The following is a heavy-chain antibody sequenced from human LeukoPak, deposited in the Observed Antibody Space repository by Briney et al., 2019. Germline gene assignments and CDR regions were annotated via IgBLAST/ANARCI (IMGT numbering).Heavy chain of an antibody. CDR2: INSDGSST. Sequence: GGSLRLSCAASGFTFSSYWMHWVRQAPGKGLVWVSRINSDGSSTSYADSVKDRFTISRDNAKNTLYLQMNSLRAEDTAVYYCAREYYDFWSGYYYYYYGMDVWGQGTTVTVSS. D-gene: IGHD3-3*01. CDR1: GFTFSSYW. V-gene: IGHV3-74*01. J-gene: IGHJ6*02. CDR3: AREYYDFWSGYYYYYYGMDV.